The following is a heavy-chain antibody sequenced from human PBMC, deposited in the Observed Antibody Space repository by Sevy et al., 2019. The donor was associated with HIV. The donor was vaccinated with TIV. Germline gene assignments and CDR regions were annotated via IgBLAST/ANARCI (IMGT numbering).Heavy chain of an antibody. CDR2: IAYDGGNK. Sequence: GGSLRLSCAASGFSFNKYGMHWVRQAPGEGLEWVAVIAYDGGNKYYTDSVKGRFTISRDNSKNTLYLQMNSLRAEDTAVYYCAKIPGGGSYFSYFDSWGQGTLVTVS. CDR3: AKIPGGGSYFSYFDS. CDR1: GFSFNKYG. V-gene: IGHV3-30*18. J-gene: IGHJ4*02. D-gene: IGHD1-26*01.